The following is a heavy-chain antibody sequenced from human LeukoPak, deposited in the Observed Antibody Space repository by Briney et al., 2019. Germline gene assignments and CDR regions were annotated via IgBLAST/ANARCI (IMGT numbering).Heavy chain of an antibody. Sequence: PGGSLRLSCAASGFTFSSYWMHWVRQAPGKGLVWVSRINSDGSSTSYADSVKGRFTISRDNAKNSLYLQMNSLRTEDTALYYCARVGKRFRYYYYMDVWGKGTTVIISS. J-gene: IGHJ6*03. CDR3: ARVGKRFRYYYYMDV. CDR2: INSDGSST. CDR1: GFTFSSYW. V-gene: IGHV3-74*01. D-gene: IGHD1-26*01.